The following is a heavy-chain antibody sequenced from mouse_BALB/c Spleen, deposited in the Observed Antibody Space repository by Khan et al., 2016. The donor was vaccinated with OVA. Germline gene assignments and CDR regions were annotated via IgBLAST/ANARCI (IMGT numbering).Heavy chain of an antibody. V-gene: IGHV1S132*01. CDR3: AREEALYHVDH. D-gene: IGHD3-2*02. J-gene: IGHJ2*01. CDR2: IYPGTDNS. Sequence: QVQLQQSGAELVRPGASVKLSCKTSGYIFTSYWIHWVKQRSGQGLEWIARIYPGTDNSYYNEKFKDKATLTADKSSSTAYMQLSSLTSEDSDVYVCAREEALYHVDHWGQGTTLTVSS. CDR1: GYIFTSYW.